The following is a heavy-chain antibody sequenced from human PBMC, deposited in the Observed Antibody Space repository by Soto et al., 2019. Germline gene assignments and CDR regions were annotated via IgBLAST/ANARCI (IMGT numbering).Heavy chain of an antibody. CDR2: MNPNSGNT. V-gene: IGHV1-8*01. D-gene: IGHD3-9*01. CDR3: ARGLNKRYFDWLLPYYMDV. CDR1: GYTFTSYD. J-gene: IGHJ6*03. Sequence: ASVKVSCKASGYTFTSYDINWVRQATGQGLEWMGWMNPNSGNTGYAQKFQGRVTMTRNTSISTAYMELSSLRSEDTAVYYCARGLNKRYFDWLLPYYMDVWGKGTTVTVSS.